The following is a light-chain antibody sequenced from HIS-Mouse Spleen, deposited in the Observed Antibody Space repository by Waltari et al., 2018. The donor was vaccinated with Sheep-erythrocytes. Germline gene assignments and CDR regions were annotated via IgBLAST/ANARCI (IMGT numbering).Light chain of an antibody. Sequence: DIQLTQSPSFLSASVGDRVTITCRAIQSISSWLAWYQQKPGKAPKLLIYKASSLGSGVPSRFSGSGSGTEFTLTISSRQTDDFAAYYCQQYNSYPRTFGGGTKVEIK. J-gene: IGKJ4*01. CDR2: KAS. CDR1: QSISSW. V-gene: IGKV1-5*03. CDR3: QQYNSYPRT.